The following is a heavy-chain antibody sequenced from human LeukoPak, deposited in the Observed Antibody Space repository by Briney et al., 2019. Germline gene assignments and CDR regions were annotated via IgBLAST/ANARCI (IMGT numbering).Heavy chain of an antibody. CDR1: GYTFTSYG. V-gene: IGHV1-18*01. CDR3: ARANYYDSSGYLRL. CDR2: NSAYNGNT. J-gene: IGHJ4*02. D-gene: IGHD3-22*01. Sequence: ASVTVSFKASGYTFTSYGISWVRQAPGQGLEWLGWNSAYNGNTNYAQKLQGRVTMTTDTSTTTAYMELRSLRSDDTAVYYCARANYYDSSGYLRLWGQGTLVTVSS.